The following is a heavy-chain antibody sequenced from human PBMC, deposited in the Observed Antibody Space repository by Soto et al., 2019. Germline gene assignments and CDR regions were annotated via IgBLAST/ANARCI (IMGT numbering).Heavy chain of an antibody. Sequence: GGSLRLSCAASGSTFSSYALHWVRQVPGKGLEWVAVISYDGNNKYYADSVKGRFTVSRDSSKNTLYLQMNSLRAEDTAVYYCARTFLEALGYFDYWGQGTLVTVSS. V-gene: IGHV3-30-3*01. CDR3: ARTFLEALGYFDY. CDR1: GSTFSSYA. D-gene: IGHD6-6*01. J-gene: IGHJ4*02. CDR2: ISYDGNNK.